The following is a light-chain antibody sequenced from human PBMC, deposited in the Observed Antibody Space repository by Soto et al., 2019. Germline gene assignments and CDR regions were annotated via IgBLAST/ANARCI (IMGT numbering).Light chain of an antibody. Sequence: QSVLTQPPSASGTPGQRVTISCSGSSSNIGSNTVNWYQQLPGTAPKLLIYNNNQRPSGVPARFSGSNSGTSASLAISGLQSEDEADYYCASWDDSLHGRGVFGTGTKVTVL. CDR1: SSNIGSNT. CDR3: ASWDDSLHGRGV. CDR2: NNN. V-gene: IGLV1-44*01. J-gene: IGLJ1*01.